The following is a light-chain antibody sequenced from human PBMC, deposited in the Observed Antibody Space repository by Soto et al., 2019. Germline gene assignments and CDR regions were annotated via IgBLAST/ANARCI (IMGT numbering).Light chain of an antibody. CDR3: RQYGSTPGT. CDR1: QSIPNSY. J-gene: IGKJ1*01. Sequence: EIVLTQSPGTLSLSPGERATLSCRASQSIPNSYLSWYQHKPGQAPRLLIHGASSRATGTPDRFSGSGSGRDFTLIIDRLEPEYFALYYCRQYGSTPGTFGQGTKVDLK. CDR2: GAS. V-gene: IGKV3-20*01.